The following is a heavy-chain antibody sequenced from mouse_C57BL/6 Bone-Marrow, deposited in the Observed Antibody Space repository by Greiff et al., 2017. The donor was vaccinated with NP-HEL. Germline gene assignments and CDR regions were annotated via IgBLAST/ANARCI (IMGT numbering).Heavy chain of an antibody. CDR1: GFTFSSYA. J-gene: IGHJ2*01. CDR3: ARAGLIYYDYDEGFDY. CDR2: ISDGGSYT. D-gene: IGHD2-4*01. V-gene: IGHV5-4*03. Sequence: EVKLMESGGGLVKPGGSLKLSCAASGFTFSSYAMSWVRQTPEKRLEWVATISDGGSYTYYPDNVKGRFTISRDNAKNNLYLQMSHLKSEDTAIYYCARAGLIYYDYDEGFDYWGQGTTLTVSS.